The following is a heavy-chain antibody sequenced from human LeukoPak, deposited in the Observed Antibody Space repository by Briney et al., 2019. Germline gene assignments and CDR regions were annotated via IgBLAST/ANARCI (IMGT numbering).Heavy chain of an antibody. J-gene: IGHJ4*02. CDR1: GLTFSYYT. D-gene: IGHD7-27*01. CDR3: AIDPNWGVDY. CDR2: IGISGGGI. V-gene: IGHV3-23*01. Sequence: GGSLRLSCAASGLTFSYYTMYWVRQAPGKGLEWVSIIGISGGGIHYADSVKGRFTISRDNSKNTLYLQMNSLRAEDTAVYYCAIDPNWGVDYWGQGVLVTVSS.